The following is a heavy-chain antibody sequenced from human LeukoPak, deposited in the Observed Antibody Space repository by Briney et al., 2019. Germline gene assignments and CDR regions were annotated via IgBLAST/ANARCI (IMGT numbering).Heavy chain of an antibody. Sequence: SGGSLRLSCAASGFTVSSNYMSWVRQAPGKGLVWVSRINSDGSSTSYADSVKGRFTISRDNAKNTLYLQMNSLRAEDTAVYYCAREAKGTYYYDSSGPPYDAFDIWGQGTMVTVSS. V-gene: IGHV3-74*01. CDR3: AREAKGTYYYDSSGPPYDAFDI. J-gene: IGHJ3*02. CDR2: INSDGSST. CDR1: GFTVSSNY. D-gene: IGHD3-22*01.